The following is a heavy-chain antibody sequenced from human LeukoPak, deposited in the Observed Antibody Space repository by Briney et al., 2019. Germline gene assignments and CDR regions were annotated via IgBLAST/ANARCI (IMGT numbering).Heavy chain of an antibody. CDR2: INHSGST. Sequence: PSETLSLTCAVYGGSFSGYYWSWIRQPPGKGLEWIGEINHSGSTNYNPSLKSRVTISVDTSKNQFSLKLSSVTAADTAVYYCARHLTIFGVVIIPWIDYWGQGTLVTVSS. CDR3: ARHLTIFGVVIIPWIDY. J-gene: IGHJ4*02. V-gene: IGHV4-34*01. D-gene: IGHD3-3*01. CDR1: GGSFSGYY.